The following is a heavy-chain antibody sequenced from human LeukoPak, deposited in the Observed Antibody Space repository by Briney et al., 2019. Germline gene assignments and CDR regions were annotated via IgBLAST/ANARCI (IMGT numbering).Heavy chain of an antibody. CDR3: ASSSGSYYNDLRTFDY. J-gene: IGHJ4*02. V-gene: IGHV4-30-4*01. CDR1: GGSISSGDYY. CDR2: IYYSGST. Sequence: PSQTLSLTCTVSGGSISSGDYYWSWICQPPGKGLEWIGYIYYSGSTYYNPSLKSRVTISVDTSKNQFSLKLSSVTAADTAVYYCASSSGSYYNDLRTFDYWGQGTLVTVSS. D-gene: IGHD3-10*01.